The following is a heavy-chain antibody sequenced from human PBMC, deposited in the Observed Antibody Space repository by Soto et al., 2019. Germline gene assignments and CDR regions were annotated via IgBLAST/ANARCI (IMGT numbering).Heavy chain of an antibody. Sequence: SLNRDWKSAGLGYSGYYRHWGRHNTGQALEWMGWIKSNGDDTKYAQKFQDRVTMTRDTSMNTVFMELSRLRSDDMAVYYCVRDQRSYGDPPFDYWGQGTLVTVSS. CDR3: VRDQRSYGDPPFDY. D-gene: IGHD3-16*01. J-gene: IGHJ4*02. CDR2: IKSNGDDT. V-gene: IGHV1-2*02. CDR1: GLGYSGYY.